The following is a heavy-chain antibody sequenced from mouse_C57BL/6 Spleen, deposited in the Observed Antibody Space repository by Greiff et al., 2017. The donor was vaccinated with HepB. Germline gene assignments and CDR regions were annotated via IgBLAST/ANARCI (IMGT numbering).Heavy chain of an antibody. V-gene: IGHV1-18*01. Sequence: EVQLQQSGPELVKPGASVKIPCKASGYTFTDYNMDWVKQSHGKSLEWIGDINPNNGGTIYNQKFKGKATLTVDKSSSTAYMELRSLTSEDTAVYYCARECTYYDYDGGFAYWGQGTLVTVSA. J-gene: IGHJ3*01. CDR1: GYTFTDYN. D-gene: IGHD2-4*01. CDR3: ARECTYYDYDGGFAY. CDR2: INPNNGGT.